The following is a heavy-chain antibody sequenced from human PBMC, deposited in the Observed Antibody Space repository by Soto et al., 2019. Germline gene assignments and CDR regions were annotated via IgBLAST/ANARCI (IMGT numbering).Heavy chain of an antibody. CDR3: ATLNGYDY. CDR2: IDNTGSSA. J-gene: IGHJ4*02. CDR1: GFPFSSHW. Sequence: GGSLRLSCAAPGFPFSSHWLQWVRQVPGRGLVWVSRIDNTGSSAIYADSVRGRFTVSRDNAKDTLYLHMNSLRAEDTAVYYCATLNGYDYWGQGTLVTVSS. D-gene: IGHD5-12*01. V-gene: IGHV3-74*01.